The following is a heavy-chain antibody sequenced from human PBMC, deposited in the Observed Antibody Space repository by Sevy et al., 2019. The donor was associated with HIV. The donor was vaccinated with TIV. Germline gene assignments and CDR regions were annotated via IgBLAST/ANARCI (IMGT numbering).Heavy chain of an antibody. V-gene: IGHV3-23*01. CDR1: GFTFSSYA. Sequence: GGCLRLSCAASGFTFSSYAMSWVRQAPGKGLEWVSAISGSGGSTYYADSVKGRFTISRDNSKNTLYLQMNSLRAEDTAVYYCAKGRVQGVITFDYWGQGTLVTVSS. J-gene: IGHJ4*02. D-gene: IGHD3-10*01. CDR2: ISGSGGST. CDR3: AKGRVQGVITFDY.